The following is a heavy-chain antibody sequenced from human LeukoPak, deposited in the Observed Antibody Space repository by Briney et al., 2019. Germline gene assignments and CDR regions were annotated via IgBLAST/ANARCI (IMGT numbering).Heavy chain of an antibody. Sequence: SETLSLTCTVSGGSISSYYWSWIRQPPGKGLEWIGYIYYSGSTNYNPSLKSRVTISVDTSKNQFSLKLSSVTAADTAVYYCARESRYYYDSSGYQAYYFDYWGQGTLVTVSS. CDR2: IYYSGST. CDR1: GGSISSYY. J-gene: IGHJ4*02. CDR3: ARESRYYYDSSGYQAYYFDY. D-gene: IGHD3-22*01. V-gene: IGHV4-59*01.